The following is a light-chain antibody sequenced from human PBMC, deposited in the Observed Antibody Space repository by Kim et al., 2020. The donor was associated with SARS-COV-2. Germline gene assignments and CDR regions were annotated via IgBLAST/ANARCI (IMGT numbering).Light chain of an antibody. V-gene: IGKV3D-11*01. J-gene: IGKJ4*01. CDR2: YPS. CDR3: QQHNSSPST. CDR1: QGINTD. Sequence: SPCDRATLTRRSSQGINTDMAWYQQRPGQPPTLLIYYPSVLPSGVPPRFSGSGSGTDFTLIISSLEPEDFAIYYCQQHNSSPSTFGGGTKVDIK.